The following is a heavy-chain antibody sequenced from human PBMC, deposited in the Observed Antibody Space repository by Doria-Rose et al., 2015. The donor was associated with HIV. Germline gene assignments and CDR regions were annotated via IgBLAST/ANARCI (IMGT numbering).Heavy chain of an antibody. CDR3: ARAWGYCSSSTCYYYGMDV. Sequence: PGRSLRPSCAAPGFSFSSYGMHWVRQAPGKGLEWVAIIWFDGSNEHCADSVKGRFTISRDNSKNTLYLQMNSLRAEDTAVYYCARAWGYCSSSTCYYYGMDVWGQGTTVTVS. CDR2: IWFDGSNE. V-gene: IGHV3-33*01. CDR1: GFSFSSYG. D-gene: IGHD2-2*01. J-gene: IGHJ6*02.